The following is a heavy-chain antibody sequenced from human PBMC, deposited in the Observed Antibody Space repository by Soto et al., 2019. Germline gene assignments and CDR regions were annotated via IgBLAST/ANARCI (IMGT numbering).Heavy chain of an antibody. V-gene: IGHV3-11*06. Sequence: GGSLRLSCASSGFTFSDYYMSWIRQAPGKGLEWLSYISPGSRYPAYADSVKGRFTISRDNARRSLSLQMNSLTVDDTAIYYCVRGGGGGLFDPWGQGSMVAVSS. CDR1: GFTFSDYY. D-gene: IGHD2-15*01. CDR2: ISPGSRYP. J-gene: IGHJ5*02. CDR3: VRGGGGGLFDP.